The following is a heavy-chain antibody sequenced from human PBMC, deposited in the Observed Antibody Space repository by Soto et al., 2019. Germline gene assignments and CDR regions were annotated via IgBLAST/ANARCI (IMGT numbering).Heavy chain of an antibody. V-gene: IGHV4-31*01. CDR1: GGSISSGGYY. Sequence: QVQLQESGPGLVKPSQTLSLTCTVSGGSISSGGYYWTWIRQHPGKGLEWIGYNYYSGITYYNPSRKSPLTISLDTSKNQFSLKLSSVPAADTAVYYCARGSSIAGLYYGMDVWGQGTTVTVSS. D-gene: IGHD6-6*01. J-gene: IGHJ6*02. CDR3: ARGSSIAGLYYGMDV. CDR2: NYYSGIT.